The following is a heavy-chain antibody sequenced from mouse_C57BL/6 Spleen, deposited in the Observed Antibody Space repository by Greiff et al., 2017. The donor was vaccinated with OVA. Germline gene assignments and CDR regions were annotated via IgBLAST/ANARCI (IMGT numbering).Heavy chain of an antibody. V-gene: IGHV1-42*01. CDR1: GYSFTGYY. CDR2: INPSTGGT. CDR3: ARKGDIFDY. Sequence: EVKLQQSGPELVKPGASVKISCKASGYSFTGYYMNWVKQSPEKSLEWIGEINPSTGGTTYNQKFKAKATLTVDKSSSTAYMQLKSLTSEDSAVYYCARKGDIFDYWGQGTTLTVSS. J-gene: IGHJ2*01.